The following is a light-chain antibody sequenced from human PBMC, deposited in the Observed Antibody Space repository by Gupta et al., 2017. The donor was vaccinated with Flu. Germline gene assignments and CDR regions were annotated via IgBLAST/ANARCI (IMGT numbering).Light chain of an antibody. CDR2: DVS. CDR1: SSDVGGYDY. V-gene: IGLV2-14*01. J-gene: IGLJ3*02. Sequence: QSALTQPASVSGSPGQSVTISCTGTSSDVGGYDYVSWYQQFPGKAPKVLIYDVSSRPSGVSNRFFGSKSCNTASLTISGLQAEDEADYYCSSYTSDASRVFGGGTKLTVL. CDR3: SSYTSDASRV.